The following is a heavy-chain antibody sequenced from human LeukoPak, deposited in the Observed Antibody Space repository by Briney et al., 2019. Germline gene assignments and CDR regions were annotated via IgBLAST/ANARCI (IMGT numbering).Heavy chain of an antibody. CDR1: GYTFTSYA. D-gene: IGHD3-10*01. Sequence: ASVKVSCKASGYTFTSYAMNWVRQAPGQGLEWMGWINTNTGNPTYAQGFTGRFVFSLDTSVSTAYLQISSLKAEDTAVYYCARDQTYSGSGIYTYFDYWGQGILVTVSS. V-gene: IGHV7-4-1*02. CDR2: INTNTGNP. CDR3: ARDQTYSGSGIYTYFDY. J-gene: IGHJ4*02.